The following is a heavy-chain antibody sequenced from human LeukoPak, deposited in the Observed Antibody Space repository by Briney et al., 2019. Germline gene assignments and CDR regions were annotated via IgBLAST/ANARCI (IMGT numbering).Heavy chain of an antibody. J-gene: IGHJ4*02. CDR1: GGSVSSYY. D-gene: IGHD6-19*01. Sequence: PSQTLSLTCIVSGGSVSSYYWSWIPQPAGKGLQWIGHIYPSGTTNYNPSLKSRVTISVDKSKNQVSLNLRSVTAADTGLYYCARVGDSSGWYWSDWGQGTLVTVSS. CDR2: IYPSGTT. CDR3: ARVGDSSGWYWSD. V-gene: IGHV4-4*07.